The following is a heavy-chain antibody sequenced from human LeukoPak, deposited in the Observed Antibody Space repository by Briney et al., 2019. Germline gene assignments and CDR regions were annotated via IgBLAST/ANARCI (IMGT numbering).Heavy chain of an antibody. CDR1: RDNHSSISSA. CDR3: ARDVSRKLDH. Sequence: SQTLSLTCAISRDNHSSISSAGNWIRQSPSRGLEWLGRTYYRSKWYSDYAVSVKSRITINSDTSKNQLSLQLNSVTPEDTAVYYCARDVSRKLDHWGPGTLVTVSS. J-gene: IGHJ4*02. V-gene: IGHV6-1*01. D-gene: IGHD6-13*01. CDR2: TYYRSKWYS.